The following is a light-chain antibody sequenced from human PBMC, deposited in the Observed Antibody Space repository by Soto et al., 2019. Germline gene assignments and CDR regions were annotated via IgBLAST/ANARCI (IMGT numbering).Light chain of an antibody. CDR1: QSLSSNY. J-gene: IGKJ2*01. V-gene: IGKV3-20*01. CDR2: GAS. CDR3: QQYVSSPYT. Sequence: IVLTQSPGTLSLSPGERATLSCRASQSLSSNYLAWYQQKPGQAPRLLVYGASSRATGIPDRFSSSGSGTDFTLTISRLEPEDFAVYYCQQYVSSPYTFGQGTKVDIK.